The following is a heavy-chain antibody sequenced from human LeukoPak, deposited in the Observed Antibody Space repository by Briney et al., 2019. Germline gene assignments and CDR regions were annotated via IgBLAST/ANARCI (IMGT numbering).Heavy chain of an antibody. CDR1: GFTFSDYY. D-gene: IGHD3-22*01. CDR3: ARGRYYYYDSSGIRLDY. Sequence: GSLRLSCAASGFTFSDYYMSWIRQPPGKGLEWIGEINHSGSTNYNPSLKSRVTISVDTSKNQFSLKLSSVTAADTAVYYCARGRYYYYDSSGIRLDYWGQGTLVTVSS. CDR2: INHSGST. J-gene: IGHJ4*02. V-gene: IGHV4-34*01.